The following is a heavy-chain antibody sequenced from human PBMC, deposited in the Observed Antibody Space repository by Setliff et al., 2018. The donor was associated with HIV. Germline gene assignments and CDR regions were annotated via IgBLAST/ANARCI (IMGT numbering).Heavy chain of an antibody. CDR1: GFTFSSYW. Sequence: AGGSLRLSCAASGFTFSSYWMGWVRQPPGKGLEWVSSIVGGAGYTYYADSVKGRFTISRDNSKNTLYLQMNSLRAEDTAVYYCAKPLLYDYVWGSYRYWGQGTLVTVSS. D-gene: IGHD3-16*02. J-gene: IGHJ4*02. CDR2: IVGGAGYT. V-gene: IGHV3-23*01. CDR3: AKPLLYDYVWGSYRY.